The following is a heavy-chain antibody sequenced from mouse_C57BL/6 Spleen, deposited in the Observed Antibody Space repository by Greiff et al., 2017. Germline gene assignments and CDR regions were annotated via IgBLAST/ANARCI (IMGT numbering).Heavy chain of an antibody. CDR1: GYTFTSYW. D-gene: IGHD1-1*01. J-gene: IGHJ3*01. Sequence: VQLQQPGAELVRPGSSVKLSCKASGYTFTSYWMDWVKQRPGPGLEWIGNIYPSDSETHYNQKFKDKATLTVDKSSSTAYMQLSSLTSEDSAVYYCARCDYYGSSYWGQGTLVTVSA. CDR2: IYPSDSET. CDR3: ARCDYYGSSY. V-gene: IGHV1-61*01.